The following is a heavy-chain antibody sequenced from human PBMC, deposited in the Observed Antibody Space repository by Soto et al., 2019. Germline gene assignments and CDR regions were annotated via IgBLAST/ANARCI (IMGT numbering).Heavy chain of an antibody. CDR2: IIPIFGTA. J-gene: IGHJ4*02. D-gene: IGHD3-22*01. Sequence: SVKVSCKASGGTFSSYAISWVRQAPGQGLEWMGGIIPIFGTANYAQKFQGRVTITADESTSTAYMELSSLRSEDTAVYYCARGVDRKYYDSSGYYPKWGQGTLVTVSS. V-gene: IGHV1-69*13. CDR1: GGTFSSYA. CDR3: ARGVDRKYYDSSGYYPK.